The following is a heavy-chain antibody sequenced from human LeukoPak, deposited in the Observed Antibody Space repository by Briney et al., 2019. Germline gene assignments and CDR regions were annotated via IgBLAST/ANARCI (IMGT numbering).Heavy chain of an antibody. Sequence: GGSLRLSCAASGFTFSSYGMHWVRQAPGKGLEWVANIKQDGSEKYYVDSVKGRFTISRDNAKNSLYLQMNSLRAEDTAVYYCAREPNNNGYCSGGSCYGPDYWGQGTLVTVSS. CDR2: IKQDGSEK. D-gene: IGHD2-15*01. V-gene: IGHV3-7*01. J-gene: IGHJ4*02. CDR3: AREPNNNGYCSGGSCYGPDY. CDR1: GFTFSSYG.